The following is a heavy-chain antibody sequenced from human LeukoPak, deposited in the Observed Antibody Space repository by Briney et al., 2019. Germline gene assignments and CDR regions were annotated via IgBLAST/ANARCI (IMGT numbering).Heavy chain of an antibody. V-gene: IGHV4-59*01. D-gene: IGHD4-17*01. CDR3: ARDLNDYGDRYWYFDL. Sequence: SGTLSLTCTVSGGSISSYYWSWIRQPPGKGLEWIGYIYYSGSTNYNPSIKSRVTISVDTSKNQFSLKLSSVTAADTAVYYCARDLNDYGDRYWYFDLWGRGTLVTVSS. CDR1: GGSISSYY. CDR2: IYYSGST. J-gene: IGHJ2*01.